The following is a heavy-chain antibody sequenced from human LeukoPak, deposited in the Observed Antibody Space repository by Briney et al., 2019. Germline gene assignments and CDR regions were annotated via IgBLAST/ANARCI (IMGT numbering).Heavy chain of an antibody. J-gene: IGHJ3*02. CDR1: GYTFTGYY. CDR2: INPNSGGT. Sequence: ASVKVSCKASGYTFTGYYMHWVRQAPGQGLEWMGWINPNSGGTNYAQKFQGRVTMTRDTSISTAYMELGRLRSDDTAVYYCARDHRDSGYANDAFDIWGQGTMVTVSS. D-gene: IGHD5-12*01. CDR3: ARDHRDSGYANDAFDI. V-gene: IGHV1-2*02.